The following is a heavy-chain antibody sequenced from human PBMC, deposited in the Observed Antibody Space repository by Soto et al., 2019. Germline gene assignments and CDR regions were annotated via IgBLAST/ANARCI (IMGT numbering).Heavy chain of an antibody. CDR3: AASCVGCGGFNYYGMDV. CDR1: GGSISSGGYY. J-gene: IGHJ6*02. D-gene: IGHD2-21*01. V-gene: IGHV4-31*03. CDR2: IYYSGST. Sequence: QVQLQESGPGLVKPSQTLSLTCTVSGGSISSGGYYWSWIRQHAGKGLEWIGYIYYSGSTYYNPSLKSRVTISVDTSNNQFSLKLSSVTAADTAVYYCAASCVGCGGFNYYGMDVWGQGTTVTVSS.